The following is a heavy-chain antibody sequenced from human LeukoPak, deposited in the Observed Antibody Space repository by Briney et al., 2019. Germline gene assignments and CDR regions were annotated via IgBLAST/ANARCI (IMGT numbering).Heavy chain of an antibody. Sequence: PSETLSLTCTVPGGSISSSSYYWGWIRQPPGKGLEGIGRIYYRGSTYYNPCLKSRATISGDTSTSQFSRRLSSVAAADTAVYYCASGDPLRAFDIWGQGTMVTVSS. CDR1: GGSISSSSYY. CDR3: ASGDPLRAFDI. CDR2: IYYRGST. J-gene: IGHJ3*02. D-gene: IGHD4-17*01. V-gene: IGHV4-39*01.